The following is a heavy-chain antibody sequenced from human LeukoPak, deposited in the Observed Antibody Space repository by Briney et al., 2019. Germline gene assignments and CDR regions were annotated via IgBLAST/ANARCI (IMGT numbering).Heavy chain of an antibody. CDR2: IDPSGGRT. D-gene: IGHD4-17*01. J-gene: IGHJ3*02. CDR3: ARAFTVMGAFDI. Sequence: ASVKVSCKASGYTFTSYYMHWVRQAPGQGLEWMGRIDPSGGRTSYAQEFQDRVTMTRDTPTTTIYMELSSLRSEDTAVYYCARAFTVMGAFDIWGQGTMVTVSS. V-gene: IGHV1-46*01. CDR1: GYTFTSYY.